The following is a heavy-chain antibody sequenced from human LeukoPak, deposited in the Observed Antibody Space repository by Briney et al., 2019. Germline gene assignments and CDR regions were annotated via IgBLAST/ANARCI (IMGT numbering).Heavy chain of an antibody. V-gene: IGHV3-74*01. D-gene: IGHD7-27*01. Sequence: GGSLRLSFAASGFTLSNYWMNWVRQVPGKGLVWVSHINSDGSNIRYADSVKGRFTISRDNAMNSLYLQMDSLRPEDTAVYYCIRDGLGTSPYDLWGQGALVTVSS. CDR3: IRDGLGTSPYDL. CDR1: GFTLSNYW. CDR2: INSDGSNI. J-gene: IGHJ5*02.